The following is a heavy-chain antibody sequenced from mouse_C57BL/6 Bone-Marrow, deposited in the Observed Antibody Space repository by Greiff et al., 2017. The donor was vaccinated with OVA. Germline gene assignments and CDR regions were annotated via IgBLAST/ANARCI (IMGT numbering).Heavy chain of an antibody. CDR1: GFSLTSYA. V-gene: IGHV2-9-1*01. D-gene: IGHD1-1*01. CDR3: ARTHDCGSSGYAMDY. J-gene: IGHJ4*01. Sequence: QVQLKESGPGLVAPSQSLSITCTVSGFSLTSYAISWVRQPPGKGLEWLGVIWTGGGTNYNSAPKSRLSISKDNSKSQVFLKMNRLQTDDTARYYCARTHDCGSSGYAMDYWGQGTSVTVSS. CDR2: IWTGGGT.